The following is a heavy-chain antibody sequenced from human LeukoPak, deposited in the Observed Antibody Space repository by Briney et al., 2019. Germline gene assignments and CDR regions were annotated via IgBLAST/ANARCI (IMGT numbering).Heavy chain of an antibody. D-gene: IGHD3-10*01. CDR1: GYTFTGYY. J-gene: IGHJ3*02. CDR3: ARDGSGMVRGVIPDDAFDI. Sequence: GASVKVSCKASGYTFTGYYMHWVRQARGQGLEWMGWINPNSGGTNYAQKFQGRVTMTRDTSISTAYMELSRLRSDDTAVYYCARDGSGMVRGVIPDDAFDIWGQGTMVTVSS. V-gene: IGHV1-2*02. CDR2: INPNSGGT.